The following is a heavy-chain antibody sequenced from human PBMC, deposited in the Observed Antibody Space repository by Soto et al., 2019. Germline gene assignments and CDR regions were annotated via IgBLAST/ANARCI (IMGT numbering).Heavy chain of an antibody. Sequence: SVKVSCKASGGTFSSYAISWVRQAPGQGLEWMGGIIPIFGTANYAQKFQGRVTITAGESTSTAYMELSSLRSEDTAVYYCARERMSVGAHELHYWGQGILVTVSS. CDR1: GGTFSSYA. CDR2: IIPIFGTA. D-gene: IGHD1-26*01. J-gene: IGHJ4*02. V-gene: IGHV1-69*13. CDR3: ARERMSVGAHELHY.